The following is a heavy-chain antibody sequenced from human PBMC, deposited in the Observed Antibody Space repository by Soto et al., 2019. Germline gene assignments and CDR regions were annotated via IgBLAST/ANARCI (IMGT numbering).Heavy chain of an antibody. CDR3: ARQKAWTGEWLSLYAPGMDV. J-gene: IGHJ6*02. V-gene: IGHV3-11*01. Sequence: QVQLVESGGGLVKPGGSPRLSCAASGFTFSDYYMSWIRQAPGKGLEWVSYISSSGSTIYYADSVKGRFTISRDNAKNSLYLQMNSLRAEDTAVYYCARQKAWTGEWLSLYAPGMDVWGQGTTVTVSS. D-gene: IGHD3-22*01. CDR2: ISSSGSTI. CDR1: GFTFSDYY.